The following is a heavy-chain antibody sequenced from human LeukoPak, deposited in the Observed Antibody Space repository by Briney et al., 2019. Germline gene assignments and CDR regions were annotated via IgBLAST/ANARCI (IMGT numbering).Heavy chain of an antibody. Sequence: SETLSLTCTVSGDAFISYYWNWIRQPPGKGLEWIGYIYNSEYTNYNPSLKSRVTISVDTSKNQFSLKLTSATAADTAIYYCARWKYVDYERTFDYWGQGILVTVSS. D-gene: IGHD4-17*01. CDR3: ARWKYVDYERTFDY. J-gene: IGHJ4*02. V-gene: IGHV4-59*01. CDR1: GDAFISYY. CDR2: IYNSEYT.